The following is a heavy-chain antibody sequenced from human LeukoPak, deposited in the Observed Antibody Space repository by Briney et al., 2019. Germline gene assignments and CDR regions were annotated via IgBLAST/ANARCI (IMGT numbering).Heavy chain of an antibody. CDR3: AKDIQLST. CDR2: ISFSGDNS. Sequence: GGSLRLSCEASGFNVRDAAMTWVRQSPGKELEWVALISFSGDNSYYAASVKGRFSVARDNSENTLSLQMNSLRVEDTARYYCAKDIQLSTWGLGTMVTVSS. CDR1: GFNVRDAA. D-gene: IGHD5-24*01. V-gene: IGHV3-23*01. J-gene: IGHJ3*01.